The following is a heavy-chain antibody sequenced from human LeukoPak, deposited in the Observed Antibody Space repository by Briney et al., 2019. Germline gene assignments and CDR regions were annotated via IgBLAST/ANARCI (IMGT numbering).Heavy chain of an antibody. CDR2: INPSGGST. CDR3: ASGRKIAAAGH. CDR1: GYTFTSYY. Sequence: ASVKVSCKASGYTFTSYYMHWVRQAPGQGLEWMGIINPSGGSTSYAQKFQGRVTMTRDMSTSTVYMELSSLRSEDTAVYYCASGRKIAAAGHWGQGTLVTVSS. V-gene: IGHV1-46*01. J-gene: IGHJ4*02. D-gene: IGHD6-13*01.